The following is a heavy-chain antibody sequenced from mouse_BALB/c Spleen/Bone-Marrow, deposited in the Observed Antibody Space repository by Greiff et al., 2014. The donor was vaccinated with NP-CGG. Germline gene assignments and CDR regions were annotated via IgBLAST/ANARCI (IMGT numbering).Heavy chain of an antibody. Sequence: VQVVESGSVLVRPGASVKLSCKASGYTLTSSWTHWAKQRPGQGLEWIGEIHPNSGNTNYNEKFKGKATLTVDTSSSTAYVDLSSLTSEDSAVYYCANYYGSSSYWGQGTTLTVSS. CDR1: GYTLTSSW. CDR3: ANYYGSSSY. D-gene: IGHD1-1*01. V-gene: IGHV1S130*01. CDR2: IHPNSGNT. J-gene: IGHJ2*01.